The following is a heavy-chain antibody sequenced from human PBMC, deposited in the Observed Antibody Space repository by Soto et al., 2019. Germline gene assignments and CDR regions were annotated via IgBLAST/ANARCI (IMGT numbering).Heavy chain of an antibody. CDR3: AKDRYYYDSSGYYAPSAFDY. CDR1: GFTLSSYG. D-gene: IGHD3-22*01. J-gene: IGHJ4*02. V-gene: IGHV3-30*18. Sequence: LRLSCAASGFTLSSYGMHWVRQAPGKGLEWVAVISYDGSNKYYADSVKGRFTISRDNSKNTLYLQMNSLRAEDTAVYYCAKDRYYYDSSGYYAPSAFDYWGQGTLVTVSS. CDR2: ISYDGSNK.